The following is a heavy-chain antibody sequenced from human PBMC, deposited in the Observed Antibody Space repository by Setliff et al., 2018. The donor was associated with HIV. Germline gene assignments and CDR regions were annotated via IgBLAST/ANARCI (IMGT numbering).Heavy chain of an antibody. V-gene: IGHV4-31*03. CDR2: VHHTGTT. CDR3: ARGESSTWDLAEHFQH. Sequence: TLSLTCTVSGVSVSSGGYYWSWIRQHPGKGLEWIGDVHHTGTTYLNPSLKSRITISVDTSKNQFSLKSGFVTAADTAVYHCARGESSTWDLAEHFQHWGHGTLVTVSS. J-gene: IGHJ1*01. D-gene: IGHD2-2*01. CDR1: GVSVSSGGYY.